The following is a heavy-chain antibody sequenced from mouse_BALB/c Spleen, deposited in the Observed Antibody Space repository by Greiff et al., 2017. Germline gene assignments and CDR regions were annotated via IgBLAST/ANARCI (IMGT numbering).Heavy chain of an antibody. J-gene: IGHJ4*01. CDR3: AREEVRRYYAMDY. V-gene: IGHV2-9*02. D-gene: IGHD2-14*01. CDR2: IWAGGST. CDR1: GFSLTSYG. Sequence: VKLVESGPGLVAPSQSLSITCTVSGFSLTSYGVHWVRQPPGKGLEWLGVIWAGGSTNYNSALMSRLSISKDNSKSQVFLKMNSLQTDDTAMYYCAREEVRRYYAMDYWGQGTSVTVSS.